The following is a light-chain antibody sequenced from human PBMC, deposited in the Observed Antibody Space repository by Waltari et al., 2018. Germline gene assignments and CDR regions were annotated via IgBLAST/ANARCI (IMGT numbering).Light chain of an antibody. Sequence: QTVLTQEPPLPAPPRGPLTPTCASTPRPPPRTPHPTRHPPSPGPTPRTLGYQTSAGVARRTVGYRTSIRSSGVPDRFAGSSLGNKAALIITGAEADDECDYYCLVYMGSGIWVFGGGTKLAVL. CDR3: LVYMGSGIWV. CDR2: QTSAGVARRTVGYRTS. V-gene: IGLV8-61*01. J-gene: IGLJ3*02. CDR1: PRPPPRTPH.